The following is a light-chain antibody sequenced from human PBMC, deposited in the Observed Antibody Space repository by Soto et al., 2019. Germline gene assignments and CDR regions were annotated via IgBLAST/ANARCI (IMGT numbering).Light chain of an antibody. Sequence: QSVLTQPASVSGSPGQSIAISCTGTSSDVGGYNSVSWYQQHPGKAPRVMIYDVSNRPSGVSNRFSGSKSGNTASLTISGLQPEDEADYYCSPHTTSGTLVVFGGGTKLTVL. CDR3: SPHTTSGTLVV. CDR1: SSDVGGYNS. CDR2: DVS. V-gene: IGLV2-14*03. J-gene: IGLJ2*01.